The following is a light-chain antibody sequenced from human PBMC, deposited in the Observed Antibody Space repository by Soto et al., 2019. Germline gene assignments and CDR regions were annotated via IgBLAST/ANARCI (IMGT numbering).Light chain of an antibody. Sequence: DVPISQSSSSLSASVSDRVPNTCQASQDIRNFLNWYQQKPGKAPKLLISDASSLEAGVPQRFSGSGFGTDFTLAISSLQAEDFATYFCQQHFNLSPTFGPGARLEI. CDR1: QDIRNF. CDR3: QQHFNLSPT. J-gene: IGKJ5*01. V-gene: IGKV1-33*01. CDR2: DAS.